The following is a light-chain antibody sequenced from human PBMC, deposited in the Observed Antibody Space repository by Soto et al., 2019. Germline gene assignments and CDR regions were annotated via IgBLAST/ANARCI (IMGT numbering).Light chain of an antibody. CDR1: ESVSSN. V-gene: IGKV3-15*01. CDR3: QQYNNWPPWT. CDR2: GAF. J-gene: IGKJ1*01. Sequence: EIVITQSPVTLSVSPGERVTLCCRASESVSSNLAWYQQKPGQAPSLLIYGAFTRATGIPARFSGSGSGTEFTLTISSLQSEDFAVYYCQQYNNWPPWTFGQGTKVDIK.